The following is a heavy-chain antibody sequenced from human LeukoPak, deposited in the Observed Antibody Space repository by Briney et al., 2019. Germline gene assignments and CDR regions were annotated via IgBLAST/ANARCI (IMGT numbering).Heavy chain of an antibody. D-gene: IGHD6-13*01. V-gene: IGHV4-4*07. CDR1: TDSMTYIF. J-gene: IGHJ4*02. CDR2: IYSSGNT. Sequence: SETLSLTCNFSTDSMTYIFWSWIRQPAGKGLEWIGRIYSSGNTNYNPSLKSRVTMSVDTSKNQFSLKLNSVTAADTAVYYCACGVAAAGWLYFDYWGQGSLVTVSS. CDR3: ACGVAAAGWLYFDY.